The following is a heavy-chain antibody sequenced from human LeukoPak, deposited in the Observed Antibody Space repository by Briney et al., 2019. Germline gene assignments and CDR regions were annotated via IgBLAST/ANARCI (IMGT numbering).Heavy chain of an antibody. V-gene: IGHV3-53*04. CDR1: GLTLSSNY. CDR3: ARVVDYGDYFDY. D-gene: IGHD4-17*01. Sequence: PGGSLTLSCAPSGLTLSSNYMSWVRQAPGKGLEWVSVIYSGGSTYYADSVKGRFTISRHNSKNTLYLQMNSLRAEDTAVDYCARVVDYGDYFDYWGQGTRVTVSS. CDR2: IYSGGST. J-gene: IGHJ4*02.